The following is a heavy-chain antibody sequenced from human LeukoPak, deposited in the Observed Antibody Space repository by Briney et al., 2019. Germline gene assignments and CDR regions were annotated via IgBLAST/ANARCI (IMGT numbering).Heavy chain of an antibody. J-gene: IGHJ4*02. CDR3: AHWTWIHQNFDY. Sequence: SGPTLVKPTQTLTLTCTFSGFSLSTSGVGVGWIRQPPGKALEWLALIYWDDDKRYSPSLETRLTITKDTSKNQVVLTMTNMDPVDTATYYCAHWTWIHQNFDYWGQGTLVTVSS. CDR2: IYWDDDK. D-gene: IGHD5-18*01. CDR1: GFSLSTSGVG. V-gene: IGHV2-5*02.